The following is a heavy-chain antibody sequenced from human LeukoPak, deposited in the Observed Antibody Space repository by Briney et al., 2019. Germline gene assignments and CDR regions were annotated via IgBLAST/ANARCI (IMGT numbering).Heavy chain of an antibody. Sequence: GGSLRLSCAASGFTFSDYAMSWVRQAPEKGLEWVASISGTGVSTYYADSVKGRFTISRDNFKNTLYLQMNSLRAEDTAVYYCAAKRRGGGYSGYDSDYWGQGTLVTVSS. CDR1: GFTFSDYA. J-gene: IGHJ4*02. CDR3: AAKRRGGGYSGYDSDY. CDR2: ISGTGVST. D-gene: IGHD5-12*01. V-gene: IGHV3-23*01.